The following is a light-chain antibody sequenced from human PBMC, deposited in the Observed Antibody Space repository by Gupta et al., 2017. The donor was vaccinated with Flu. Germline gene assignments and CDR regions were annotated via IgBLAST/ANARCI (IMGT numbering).Light chain of an antibody. CDR3: QQRYRNHRGFT. CDR2: AAS. CDR1: QSISSY. V-gene: IGKV1-39*01. J-gene: IGKJ3*01. Sequence: DIQMTQSPSSLSASVGDRVTITCRASQSISSYLNWYQQKPGKAPKLLIYAASSLQSGVPSRFSGSGDGTDFTLTISSRQPEDFATYYCQQRYRNHRGFTFGHGTKVDIK.